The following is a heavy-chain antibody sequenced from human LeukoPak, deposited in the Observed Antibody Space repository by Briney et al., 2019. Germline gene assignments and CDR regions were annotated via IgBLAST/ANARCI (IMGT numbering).Heavy chain of an antibody. Sequence: GGSLRLSCAASGVTLSTYAMSWARQAPGKGLEWVSGISSSGSGDNTYYADSVKGRITISRDSSKNTLFLHMNSLRAEDTAIYYCAKDRTVGDSYRYLDLWGSGTLVTVPS. J-gene: IGHJ2*01. CDR2: ISSSGSGDNT. V-gene: IGHV3-23*01. CDR1: GVTLSTYA. CDR3: AKDRTVGDSYRYLDL. D-gene: IGHD4-23*01.